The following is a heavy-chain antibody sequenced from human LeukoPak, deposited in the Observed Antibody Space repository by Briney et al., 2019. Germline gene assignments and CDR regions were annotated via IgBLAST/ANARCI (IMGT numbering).Heavy chain of an antibody. CDR3: ARAILSGYPDS. CDR1: GFTFSSYG. V-gene: IGHV3-30*02. Sequence: GGSLRLSCAASGFTFSSYGMHWVRQAPGKGLEWVASLRNDGRSKYYADSVKGRFTISTDNSKNTLHLLMNSLRVEDTAVYYCARAILSGYPDSWGQGTLVIVFS. J-gene: IGHJ4*02. D-gene: IGHD3-3*01. CDR2: LRNDGRSK.